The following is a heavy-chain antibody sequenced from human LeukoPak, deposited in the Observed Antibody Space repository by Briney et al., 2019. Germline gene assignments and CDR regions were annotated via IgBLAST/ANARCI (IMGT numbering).Heavy chain of an antibody. CDR2: INPNSGGK. CDR1: GYTFTGYY. J-gene: IGHJ4*02. D-gene: IGHD3-9*01. Sequence: ASVKVSCKASGYTFTGYYMHWVRQAPGQGLEWMGWINPNSGGKNYAQKFQGRVTMTRDTSISTAYMELSRLRSDDTAVYYCASGKGYFDGSDFGYWGQGTLVTVSS. CDR3: ASGKGYFDGSDFGY. V-gene: IGHV1-2*02.